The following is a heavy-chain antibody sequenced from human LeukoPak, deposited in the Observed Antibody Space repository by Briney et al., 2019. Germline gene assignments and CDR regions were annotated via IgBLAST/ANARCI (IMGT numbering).Heavy chain of an antibody. D-gene: IGHD6-13*01. CDR3: ARDLVAAAGEYYFDY. CDR1: GGSISSFY. V-gene: IGHV4-4*07. CDR2: IYTSGST. J-gene: IGHJ4*02. Sequence: SETLSLTCTVPGGSISSFYWSWMQQPAGRGLERIGRIYTSGSTKYNPSLKSRVTMSVDTCKNQFSLKLSSVSAADTAVYYCARDLVAAAGEYYFDYWGQGTLVTVSS.